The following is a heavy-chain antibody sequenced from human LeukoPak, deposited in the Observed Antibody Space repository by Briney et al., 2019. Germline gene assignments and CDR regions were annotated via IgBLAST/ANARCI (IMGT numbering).Heavy chain of an antibody. CDR2: INPNSGGT. V-gene: IGHV1-2*06. CDR1: GYTFTGYY. J-gene: IGHJ4*02. CDR3: ARDFGYYDSSGY. D-gene: IGHD3-22*01. Sequence: GASVKVSCKASGYTFTGYYMHGVRQAPGQGLEWMGRINPNSGGTTYAQKFQGRVTMTRDTSISTAYMELSRLRSDDTAVYYCARDFGYYDSSGYWGQGTLVTVSS.